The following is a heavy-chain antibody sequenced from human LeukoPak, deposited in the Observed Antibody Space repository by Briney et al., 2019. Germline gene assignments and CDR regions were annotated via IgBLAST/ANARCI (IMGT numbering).Heavy chain of an antibody. D-gene: IGHD3-10*01. CDR1: GGSISSGGYY. CDR2: IYYSGST. Sequence: PSETLSLTCTVSGGSISSGGYYWSWIRQDPGKGLEWIGYIYYSGSTYYNPSLKSRVTISVDTSKNQFSLKLSSVTAADTAVYYCARAPGGWFGELLFPYYFDYWGQGTLVTVSS. CDR3: ARAPGGWFGELLFPYYFDY. V-gene: IGHV4-31*03. J-gene: IGHJ4*02.